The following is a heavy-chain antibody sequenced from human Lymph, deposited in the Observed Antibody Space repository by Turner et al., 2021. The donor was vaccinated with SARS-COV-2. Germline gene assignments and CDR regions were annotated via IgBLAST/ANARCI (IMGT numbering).Heavy chain of an antibody. D-gene: IGHD3-22*01. V-gene: IGHV3-33*01. Sequence: QVQLVESGGGVVKPGRSLRLSCSAHGFTFSNYGLHWVRQAPGKRLEWVAVIWYDGSNKYYADSVKGRFTISRDNSKNTLYLQMNSLRAEDTAVYYCAREGYFYDTSRAFDIWGQGTMVTVSS. CDR3: AREGYFYDTSRAFDI. CDR1: GFTFSNYG. J-gene: IGHJ3*02. CDR2: IWYDGSNK.